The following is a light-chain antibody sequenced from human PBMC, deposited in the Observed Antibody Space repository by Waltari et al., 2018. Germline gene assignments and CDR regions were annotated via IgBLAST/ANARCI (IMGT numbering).Light chain of an antibody. J-gene: IGLJ3*02. Sequence: QSALTQPASVSGSPGQSITISCTGTSSHIGYYNSVSWYQPHPGTAPTLMIYDVSNRPSGVSNRFSGSKSGDTASLTISGLQAEDEAEYYCSSFTTRNTWVFGGGTKLTVL. CDR3: SSFTTRNTWV. CDR2: DVS. CDR1: SSHIGYYNS. V-gene: IGLV2-14*03.